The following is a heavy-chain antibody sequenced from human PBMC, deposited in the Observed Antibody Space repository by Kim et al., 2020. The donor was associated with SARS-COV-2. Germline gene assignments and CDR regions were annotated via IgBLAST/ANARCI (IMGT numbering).Heavy chain of an antibody. CDR3: ARFVRSPYDILTGYYREGAVGYYYYGMES. D-gene: IGHD3-9*01. CDR2: INHSGST. CDR1: GGSFSGYY. Sequence: SETLSLTCAVYGGSFSGYYWSWIRQPPGKGLEWIGEINHSGSTNYNPSLKSRVTISVDTSKNQFSLKLSSVTAADTAVYYCARFVRSPYDILTGYYREGAVGYYYYGMESGAKGPRSPSP. J-gene: IGHJ6*02. V-gene: IGHV4-34*01.